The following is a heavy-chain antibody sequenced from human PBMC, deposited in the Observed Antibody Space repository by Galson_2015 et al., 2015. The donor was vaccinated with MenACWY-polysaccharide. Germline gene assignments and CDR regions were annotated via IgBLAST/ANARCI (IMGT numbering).Heavy chain of an antibody. V-gene: IGHV4-30-4*01. J-gene: IGHJ1*01. CDR1: GGSISSGDSY. CDR2: IYYSGRT. CDR3: ASLPLGNCGSVSCYGYFHH. Sequence: CTVSGGSISSGDSYWSWIRQPPGKALEWIGFIYYSGRTNYNPSLKSRATVSLDTSKNRFSLKLSFVTAADTAVYYCASLPLGNCGSVSCYGYFHHWGQGTLVTVSS. D-gene: IGHD2-2*01.